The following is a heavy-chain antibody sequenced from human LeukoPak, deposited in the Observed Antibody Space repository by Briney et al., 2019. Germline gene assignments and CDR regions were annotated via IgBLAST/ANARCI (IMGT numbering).Heavy chain of an antibody. D-gene: IGHD2-2*01. V-gene: IGHV4-4*09. CDR3: ARVCLPVTLSYNWFDP. CDR2: IYTSGST. CDR1: SGSISSYY. J-gene: IGHJ5*02. Sequence: SETLSLTCTVSSGSISSYYWSWIRQPPGKGLEWIGYIYTSGSTNYNPSLKSRVTISVDTSKNQSSLKLSSVTAADTAVYYCARVCLPVTLSYNWFDPWGRGTLVTVSS.